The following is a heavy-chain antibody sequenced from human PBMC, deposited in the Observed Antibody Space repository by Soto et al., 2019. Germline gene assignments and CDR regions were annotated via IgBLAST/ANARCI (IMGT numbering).Heavy chain of an antibody. D-gene: IGHD2-2*02. CDR3: ARAISSSIPSYFDH. J-gene: IGHJ4*02. V-gene: IGHV4-59*01. Sequence: SETLSLTCSVSGDSISTFYWSWIRQPPGKGLEWIGYIYYTGSTNYNPSLKSRVTISVDTSKNQFPLKLSSMTAADTAIYFCARAISSSIPSYFDHWGQGTLVTVSS. CDR1: GDSISTFY. CDR2: IYYTGST.